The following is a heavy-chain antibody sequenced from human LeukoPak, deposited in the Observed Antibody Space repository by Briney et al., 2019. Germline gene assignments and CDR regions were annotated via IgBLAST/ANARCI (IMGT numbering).Heavy chain of an antibody. CDR1: GFTFSSYS. D-gene: IGHD3-16*01. Sequence: AGGSLRLSCAASGFTFSSYSMNWVRQAPGKGLEWVSSISSSSIYIYYADSVEGRFTISRDNAENSLYLQMHSLRAEDTAIYYCVRDLYARLRLGEPPGYWGQGTLVTVSS. CDR3: VRDLYARLRLGEPPGY. J-gene: IGHJ4*02. V-gene: IGHV3-21*01. CDR2: ISSSSIYI.